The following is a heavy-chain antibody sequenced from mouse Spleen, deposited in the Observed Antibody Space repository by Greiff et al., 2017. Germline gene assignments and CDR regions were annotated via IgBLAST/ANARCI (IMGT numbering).Heavy chain of an antibody. CDR3: ARWGNGYPFDY. CDR2: INPSTGGT. D-gene: IGHD2-2*01. J-gene: IGHJ2*01. CDR1: GYSFTGYY. Sequence: VQLKQSGPELVKPGASVKISCKASGYSFTGYYMNWVKQSPEKSLEWIGEINPSTGGTTYNQKFKAKATLTVDKSSSTAYMQLKSLTSEDSAVYYCARWGNGYPFDYWGQGTTLTVSS. V-gene: IGHV1-42*01.